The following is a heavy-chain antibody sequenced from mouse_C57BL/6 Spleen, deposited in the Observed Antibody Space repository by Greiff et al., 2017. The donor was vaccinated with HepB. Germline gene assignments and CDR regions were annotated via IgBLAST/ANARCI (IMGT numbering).Heavy chain of an antibody. V-gene: IGHV1-72*01. CDR3: ARRDYGSSYVGYAMDY. CDR2: IDPNSGGT. J-gene: IGHJ4*01. CDR1: GYTFTSYW. Sequence: VQLQQSGAELVKPGASVKLSCKASGYTFTSYWMHWVKQRPGRGLEWIGRIDPNSGGTKYNEKFKSKATLTVDKPSSTAYMQLSSLTSEDSAVYYCARRDYGSSYVGYAMDYWGQGTSVTVSS. D-gene: IGHD1-1*01.